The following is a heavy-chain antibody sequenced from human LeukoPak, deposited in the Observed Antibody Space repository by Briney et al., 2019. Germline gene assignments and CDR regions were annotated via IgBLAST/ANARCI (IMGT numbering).Heavy chain of an antibody. V-gene: IGHV3-23*01. CDR1: GFTFSSYA. D-gene: IGHD3-10*01. CDR2: ISGSGGST. CDR3: AKTNYYGSGSYLAPPNY. Sequence: QTGGSLRLSCAASGFTFSSYAMSWVRQAPGKGLEWVSAISGSGGSTYYADSVKGRFTISRDNSKNTLYLQMNSLRAEDTAVYYCAKTNYYGSGSYLAPPNYWGQGTLVTVSS. J-gene: IGHJ4*02.